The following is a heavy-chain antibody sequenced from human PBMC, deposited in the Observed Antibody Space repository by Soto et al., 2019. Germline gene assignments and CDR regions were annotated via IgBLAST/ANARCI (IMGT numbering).Heavy chain of an antibody. V-gene: IGHV4-39*01. J-gene: IGHJ5*02. CDR3: TRRYNWNDYYFDP. D-gene: IGHD1-20*01. CDR1: GGSIRVQSYY. Sequence: SETLSITCTVSGGSIRVQSYYWTWIRQTPGKGLEWVGSSYYSGTSYFNPALKGRVTISVDTSTNQFSLRLTSVTAADTAVYYCTRRYNWNDYYFDPWGQGTLVTVSS. CDR2: SYYSGTS.